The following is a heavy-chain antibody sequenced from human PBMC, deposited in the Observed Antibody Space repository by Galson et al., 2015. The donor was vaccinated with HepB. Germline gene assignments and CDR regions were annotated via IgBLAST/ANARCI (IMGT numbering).Heavy chain of an antibody. Sequence: SLRLSCAASGFTFSSYAMSWVRQAPGKGLEWVSAISGSGGSTYYADSVKGRFTISRDNSKNTLYLQMNSLRAEDTAVYYCAKVRGVAGTRNWFDPWGQGTLVTVSS. CDR2: ISGSGGST. J-gene: IGHJ5*02. CDR1: GFTFSSYA. D-gene: IGHD3-10*01. V-gene: IGHV3-23*01. CDR3: AKVRGVAGTRNWFDP.